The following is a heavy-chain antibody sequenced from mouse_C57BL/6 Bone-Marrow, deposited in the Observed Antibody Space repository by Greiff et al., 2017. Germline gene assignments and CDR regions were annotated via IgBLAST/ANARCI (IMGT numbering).Heavy chain of an antibody. V-gene: IGHV14-3*01. Sequence: EVHLQQSVAELVRPGASVKLSCTASGFTIKNTYMHWVKQRPERGLEWIGRIVPASGNTKYAPKFKGKATITADTSSNTASLQLSSLTSEDTAMDYGARSRFGAVVAHYAMGDWGQGASVTVS. J-gene: IGHJ4*01. CDR2: IVPASGNT. CDR3: ARSRFGAVVAHYAMGD. D-gene: IGHD1-1*01. CDR1: GFTIKNTY.